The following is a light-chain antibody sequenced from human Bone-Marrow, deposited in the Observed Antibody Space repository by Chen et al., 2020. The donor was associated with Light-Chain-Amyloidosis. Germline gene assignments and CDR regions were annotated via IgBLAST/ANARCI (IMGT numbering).Light chain of an antibody. CDR2: AVS. Sequence: QSALTQPASVSGSPGQSITISCTGTSGDVGTYNYVSCYQQHPGKAPKVIIYAVSNRPSGVSNRFSGSKSGNTASLTISGRQAEDEADYYCSSFTSSSSYVFGPGTKVTVL. J-gene: IGLJ1*01. V-gene: IGLV2-14*01. CDR3: SSFTSSSSYV. CDR1: SGDVGTYNY.